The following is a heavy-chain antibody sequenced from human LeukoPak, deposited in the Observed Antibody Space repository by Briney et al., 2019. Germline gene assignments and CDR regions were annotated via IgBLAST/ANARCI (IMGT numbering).Heavy chain of an antibody. Sequence: GGSLRLSCAASGFTFSSYSMNWVRQAPGKGLEWVSYISSSSSTIYYADSVKDRSTISRDNAKNSLYLQMNSLRAEDTAVYYCARGRRSSWFHWGQGTLVTVSS. D-gene: IGHD6-13*01. CDR3: ARGRRSSWFH. CDR1: GFTFSSYS. CDR2: ISSSSSTI. J-gene: IGHJ4*02. V-gene: IGHV3-48*01.